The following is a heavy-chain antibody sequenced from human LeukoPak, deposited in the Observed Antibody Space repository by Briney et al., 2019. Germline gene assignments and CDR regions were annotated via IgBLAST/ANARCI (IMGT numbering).Heavy chain of an antibody. Sequence: SETLSLTCTVSGGSISSSSYYWGWIRQPPGKGLEWIGSIYYSGSTYYNPSLKSRVTISVDTSKNQFSLKLSSVTAADTAVYYCAREVKYGSGSYLDYWGQGTLVTVSS. D-gene: IGHD3-10*01. CDR1: GGSISSSSYY. J-gene: IGHJ4*02. CDR3: AREVKYGSGSYLDY. CDR2: IYYSGST. V-gene: IGHV4-39*07.